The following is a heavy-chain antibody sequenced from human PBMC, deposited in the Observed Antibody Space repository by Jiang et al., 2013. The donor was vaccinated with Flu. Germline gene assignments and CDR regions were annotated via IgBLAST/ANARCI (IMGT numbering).Heavy chain of an antibody. J-gene: IGHJ6*02. V-gene: IGHV3-33*08. CDR2: IWYDGTNK. CDR1: GFTFSRYG. D-gene: IGHD3-10*01. CDR3: ARMTMIRGLIIDYSNGMDV. Sequence: VQLLESGGGVVQPGRSLRLSCAASGFTFSRYGMHWVRQAPGKGLVWVAAIWYDGTNKYYKDSVKGRFTISRDNSKKTLYLQMSSLRADDTAVYYCARMTMIRGLIIDYSNGMDVWGQGTTVTVSS.